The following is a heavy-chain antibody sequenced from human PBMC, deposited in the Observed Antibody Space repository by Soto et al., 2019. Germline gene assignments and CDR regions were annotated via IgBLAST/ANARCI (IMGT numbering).Heavy chain of an antibody. CDR2: IYYSGST. V-gene: IGHV4-30-4*01. J-gene: IGHJ6*02. CDR1: DGSISSGDYY. CDR3: ARRTPNYYYYGMDV. Sequence: PSETLSLTCTVSDGSISSGDYYWSWIRQPPGKGLEWIGYIYYSGSTYYNPSLKSRVTISVDTSKNQFSLKLSSVTAADTAVYYCARRTPNYYYYGMDVWGQGTTVTVSS.